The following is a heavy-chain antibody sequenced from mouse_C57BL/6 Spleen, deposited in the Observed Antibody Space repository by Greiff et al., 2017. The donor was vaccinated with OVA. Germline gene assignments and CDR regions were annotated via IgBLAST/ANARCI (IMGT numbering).Heavy chain of an antibody. D-gene: IGHD1-1*01. V-gene: IGHV1-69*01. CDR1: GYTFTSYW. CDR2: IDPSDSYT. CDR3: ARWGDYYGSSYFDV. Sequence: QVQLKQPGAELVMPGASVKLSCKASGYTFTSYWMHWVKQRPGQGLEWIGEIDPSDSYTNYNQKFKGKSTLTVDKSSSTAYMQLSSLTSEDSAVYYCARWGDYYGSSYFDVWGTGTTVTVSS. J-gene: IGHJ1*03.